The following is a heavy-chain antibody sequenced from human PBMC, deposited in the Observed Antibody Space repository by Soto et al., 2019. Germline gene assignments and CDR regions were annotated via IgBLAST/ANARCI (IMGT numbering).Heavy chain of an antibody. CDR2: IIPIFGTA. D-gene: IGHD1-7*01. J-gene: IGHJ4*02. Sequence: QVQLVQSGAEVKKPGSSVKVSCKASGGTFSSYAISWVRQAPGQGREWMGGIIPIFGTANYAQKFQGRFTITADESTSTAYMELSSLRSEDTAVYYCSRGSLGDLTGTTSLWYYFDYWGQGTLVTVSS. V-gene: IGHV1-69*01. CDR3: SRGSLGDLTGTTSLWYYFDY. CDR1: GGTFSSYA.